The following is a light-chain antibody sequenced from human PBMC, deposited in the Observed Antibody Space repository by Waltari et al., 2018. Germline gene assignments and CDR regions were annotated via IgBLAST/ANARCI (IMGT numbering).Light chain of an antibody. V-gene: IGLV2-23*02. Sequence: QSALTQPASVSRSPGQSVTISCTGTSSVVDKYNLVPWYQHHPDKAPKLMIYEVAKRPSGVSNRFSGSKSGNTASLTISGLQAEDEADYYCCSYAGGGTYVFGRGTKVTVL. J-gene: IGLJ1*01. CDR2: EVA. CDR1: SSVVDKYNL. CDR3: CSYAGGGTYV.